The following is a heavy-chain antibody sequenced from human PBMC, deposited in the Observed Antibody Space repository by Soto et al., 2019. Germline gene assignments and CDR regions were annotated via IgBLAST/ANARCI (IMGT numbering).Heavy chain of an antibody. J-gene: IGHJ3*02. CDR3: ARGGSSGRNDAFDI. CDR2: INPNSGGT. D-gene: IGHD3-22*01. CDR1: GYTFTGYY. Sequence: GASVKVSCKASGYTFTGYYMHWVRQAPGQGLEWMGWINPNSGGTNYAQKFQGWVTMTRDTSISTAYMGLSGLRSDDTVVYYCARGGSSGRNDAFDIWGQGTMVTVSS. V-gene: IGHV1-2*04.